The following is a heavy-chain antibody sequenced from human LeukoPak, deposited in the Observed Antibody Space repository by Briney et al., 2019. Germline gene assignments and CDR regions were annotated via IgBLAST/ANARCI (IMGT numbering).Heavy chain of an antibody. Sequence: GGSLRLSCAASGFTFSSYGMHWVRQAPGKGLVWVSHINMIGSHTTYADSVKGRFTISRDNAKSTVFLQMNSLRAEDTAVYYCATDDYRGLGYWGQGTLVTVSS. CDR1: GFTFSSYG. V-gene: IGHV3-74*01. CDR2: INMIGSHT. D-gene: IGHD4-11*01. J-gene: IGHJ4*02. CDR3: ATDDYRGLGY.